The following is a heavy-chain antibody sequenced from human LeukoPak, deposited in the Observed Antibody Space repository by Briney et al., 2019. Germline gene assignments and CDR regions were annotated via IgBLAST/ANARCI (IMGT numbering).Heavy chain of an antibody. CDR2: ISYDGSNK. J-gene: IGHJ4*02. Sequence: GGSLRLSCAASRFTFSSYGMHWVRQAPGKGLEWVAVISYDGSNKYYADSVKGRFTISRDNSKNTLYLQMSSLRAEDTAIYYCTCNGQRWDNIFYFFDYWGQGTLVTVSS. CDR1: RFTFSSYG. CDR3: TCNGQRWDNIFYFFDY. D-gene: IGHD2-8*01. V-gene: IGHV3-30*03.